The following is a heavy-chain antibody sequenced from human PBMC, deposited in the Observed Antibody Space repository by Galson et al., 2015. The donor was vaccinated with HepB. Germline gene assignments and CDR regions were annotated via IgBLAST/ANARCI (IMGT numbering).Heavy chain of an antibody. D-gene: IGHD3-10*01. CDR2: INQDGNQK. Sequence: SLRLSCAASGLTISTSWMSWVRQAPGKGLEWVADINQDGNQKKCLDSVKGRFTVSRDSAENSLYLQMNSLGVEDTAVYYCARVPGGYLLAPFDYWGQGTLVTVSS. CDR3: ARVPGGYLLAPFDY. V-gene: IGHV3-7*03. J-gene: IGHJ4*02. CDR1: GLTISTSW.